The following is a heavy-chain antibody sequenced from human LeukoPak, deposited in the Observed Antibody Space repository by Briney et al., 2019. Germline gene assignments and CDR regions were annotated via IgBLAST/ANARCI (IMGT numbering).Heavy chain of an antibody. V-gene: IGHV4-4*07. CDR2: IYTSGST. CDR3: ARGDIAAAGAPLGY. CDR1: GGSISSYY. J-gene: IGHJ4*02. D-gene: IGHD6-13*01. Sequence: KSSETLSLTCTVSGGSISSYYWSWIRQPAGKGLGWIGRIYTSGSTNYNPSLKSRVTMSVDTSKNQFSLKLSSVTAADTAVYYCARGDIAAAGAPLGYWGQGTLVTVSS.